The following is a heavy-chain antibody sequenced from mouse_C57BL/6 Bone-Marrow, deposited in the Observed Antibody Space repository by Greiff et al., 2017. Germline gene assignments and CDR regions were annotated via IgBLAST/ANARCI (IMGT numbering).Heavy chain of an antibody. J-gene: IGHJ3*01. CDR3: ARGNDYEDAY. Sequence: QVQLQQPGAELVRPGSSVKLSCKASGYTFTSYWMDWVKQRPGQGLEWIGNIYPSDSETHYNQKFKDKATLTVDKSSSTAYMQRSSLTSEDSAVYYCARGNDYEDAYWGQGTLVTVSA. CDR1: GYTFTSYW. D-gene: IGHD2-4*01. CDR2: IYPSDSET. V-gene: IGHV1-61*01.